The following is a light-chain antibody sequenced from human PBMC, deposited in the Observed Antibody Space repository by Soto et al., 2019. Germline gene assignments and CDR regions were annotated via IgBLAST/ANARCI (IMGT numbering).Light chain of an antibody. CDR2: DVS. CDR3: SSDTSGFYV. Sequence: QSALTQPASVSGSPGQSITISCTGTSSDVGGYNYVSWYQQHPGKAPKLMIYDVSDRPSGVSNRFSGSKSGNTASLTISGFQAEDEADYYCSSDTSGFYVFGTGTKLTVL. J-gene: IGLJ1*01. V-gene: IGLV2-14*01. CDR1: SSDVGGYNY.